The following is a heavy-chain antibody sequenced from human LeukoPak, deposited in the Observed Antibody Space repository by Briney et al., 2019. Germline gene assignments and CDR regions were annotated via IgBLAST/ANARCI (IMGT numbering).Heavy chain of an antibody. J-gene: IGHJ6*03. V-gene: IGHV1-2*02. CDR2: INPHSGGT. Sequence: ASVKVSCKASGYTFTGYYMHWVRQAPGQGLEWMGWINPHSGGTNYAQKFQGRVTMTRDTSISTAYMELSRLRYDDTAVYYCAKRGGRVNYGSGRPLRDYYYMDVWGKGTTVTISS. CDR3: AKRGGRVNYGSGRPLRDYYYMDV. D-gene: IGHD3-10*01. CDR1: GYTFTGYY.